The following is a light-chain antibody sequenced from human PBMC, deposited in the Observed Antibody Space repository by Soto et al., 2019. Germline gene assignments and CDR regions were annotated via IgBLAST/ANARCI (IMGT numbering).Light chain of an antibody. J-gene: IGKJ3*01. CDR3: QQYGNSPGFT. V-gene: IGKV3-11*01. CDR2: DAS. CDR1: QSVRSN. Sequence: RVWTQSPATLSLFTGERATLSCRASQSVRSNLAWYQQKPGQAPRLLIYDASNRATGIPARFSGSGSGTDFTLTISRLEPEDFAVYYCQQYGNSPGFTFGPGTKVDVK.